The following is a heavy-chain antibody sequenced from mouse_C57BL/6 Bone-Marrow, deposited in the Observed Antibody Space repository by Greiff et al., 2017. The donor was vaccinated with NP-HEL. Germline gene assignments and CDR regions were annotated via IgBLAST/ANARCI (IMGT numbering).Heavy chain of an antibody. CDR1: GYAFSSSW. J-gene: IGHJ3*01. Sequence: QVQLQQSGPELVKPGASVKISCKASGYAFSSSWMNWVKQRPGKGLEWIGRIYPGDGDTNYNGKFKGKATLTADKSSSTAYMQLSSLTSEDCAVDFCARLRGLRVAYWGQGTLVTVSA. V-gene: IGHV1-82*01. CDR2: IYPGDGDT. D-gene: IGHD2-4*01. CDR3: ARLRGLRVAY.